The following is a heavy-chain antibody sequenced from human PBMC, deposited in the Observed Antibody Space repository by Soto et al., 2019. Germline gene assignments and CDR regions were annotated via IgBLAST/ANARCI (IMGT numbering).Heavy chain of an antibody. D-gene: IGHD3-22*01. CDR2: IYYSGST. V-gene: IGHV4-30-4*01. CDR1: GGSISSGDYY. CDR3: VGYYYDSSGPDY. Sequence: PSETLSLTCTVSGGSISSGDYYWSWIRQPPGKGLEWIGYIYYSGSTYYNPSLKSRVTISVDTSKNQFSLKLSSVTAADTAVYYCVGYYYDSSGPDYWGQGTLVTVSS. J-gene: IGHJ4*02.